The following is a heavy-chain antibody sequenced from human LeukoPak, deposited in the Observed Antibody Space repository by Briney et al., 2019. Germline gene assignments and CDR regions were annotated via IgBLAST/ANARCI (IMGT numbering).Heavy chain of an antibody. J-gene: IGHJ4*02. D-gene: IGHD3-22*01. CDR1: GFTFSSYS. V-gene: IGHV3-21*01. CDR2: ISSSSSYI. CDR3: AKDRYPYYYDSSGYYSH. Sequence: PGGSLRLSCAASGFTFSSYSMNWVRQAPGKGLEWVSSISSSSSYIYYADSVKGRFTISRDNSKNTLYLQMNSLRAEDTAVYYCAKDRYPYYYDSSGYYSHWGQGTLVTVSS.